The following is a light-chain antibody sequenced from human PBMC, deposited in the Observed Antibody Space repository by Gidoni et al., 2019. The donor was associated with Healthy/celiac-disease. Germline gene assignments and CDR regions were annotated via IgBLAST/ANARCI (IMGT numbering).Light chain of an antibody. J-gene: IGKJ3*01. CDR1: QGISSH. Sequence: IQLTQSPSSLSASVGDRVTITCRASQGISSHLAWYQQKPGKAPKLLIYAASTLQSGVPSTFSGSGSGTDFTLTISSRQPEDLATYYCQQLNSYPPMITFGPGTKVEIK. V-gene: IGKV1-9*01. CDR2: AAS. CDR3: QQLNSYPPMIT.